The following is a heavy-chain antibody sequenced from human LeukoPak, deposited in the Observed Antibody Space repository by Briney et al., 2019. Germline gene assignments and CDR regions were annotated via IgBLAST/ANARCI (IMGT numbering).Heavy chain of an antibody. V-gene: IGHV3-74*03. D-gene: IGHD6-6*01. CDR3: ARDQRVTVRPDSDY. CDR1: GFTFRNHW. CDR2: ISSDGSST. Sequence: PGGSLRLSCAASGFTFRNHWMHWVRQTPGKGLVWVSRISSDGSSTTYADSVKGRFTISRDNAKNTLYLQMNNLRAEDTAMYYCARDQRVTVRPDSDYWGHGSLVIVSS. J-gene: IGHJ4*01.